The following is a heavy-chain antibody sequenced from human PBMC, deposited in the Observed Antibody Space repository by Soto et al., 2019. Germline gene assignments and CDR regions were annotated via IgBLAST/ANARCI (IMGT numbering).Heavy chain of an antibody. Sequence: SETLSLTCTVSGGSISSGGYYWSWIRQHPGKGLEWIGYIYHSGSTYYNPSLKSRVTISVDTSKNQFSLKLRSVTAADTAVYYCAISSGYADWFDPWGQGTLVTVSS. V-gene: IGHV4-31*03. CDR3: AISSGYADWFDP. D-gene: IGHD3-22*01. CDR2: IYHSGST. J-gene: IGHJ5*02. CDR1: GGSISSGGYY.